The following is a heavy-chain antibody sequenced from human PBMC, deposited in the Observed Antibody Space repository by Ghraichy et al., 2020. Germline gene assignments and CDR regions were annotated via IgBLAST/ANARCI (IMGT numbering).Heavy chain of an antibody. CDR2: IYHSGST. CDR3: ARGRSYYYEY. Sequence: SETLSLTCAVSGGSISSGGYSWSWIRQPPGKGLEWIGYIYHSGSTYYNPSLKSRVTISVDRSKNQFSLKLSSVTAADTAVYYCARGRSYYYEYWGQGTLVTVSS. J-gene: IGHJ4*02. CDR1: GGSISSGGYS. D-gene: IGHD3-16*02. V-gene: IGHV4-30-2*01.